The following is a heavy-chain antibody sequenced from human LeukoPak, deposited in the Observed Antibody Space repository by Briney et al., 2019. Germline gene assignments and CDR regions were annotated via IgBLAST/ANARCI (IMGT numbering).Heavy chain of an antibody. V-gene: IGHV1-18*01. J-gene: IGHJ4*02. CDR3: ARGGNYYDSSGYYYVGYFDY. CDR1: GYTFTSYG. D-gene: IGHD3-22*01. Sequence: ASVKVSCKASGYTFTSYGISWVRQAPGQGLEWMGWISAYNGNTNYAQKLQGRVTMTTDTSTSTAYMELRSLRSDDTAAYYCARGGNYYDSSGYYYVGYFDYWGQGTLVTVSS. CDR2: ISAYNGNT.